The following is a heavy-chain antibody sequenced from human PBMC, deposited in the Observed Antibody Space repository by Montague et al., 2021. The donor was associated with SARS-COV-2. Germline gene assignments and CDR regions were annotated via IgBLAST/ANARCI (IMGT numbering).Heavy chain of an antibody. CDR2: ISWNSGRI. V-gene: IGHV3-9*01. Sequence: SLRLSCAASGFTFDDYAMHWVRQVPGKGLEWVSGISWNSGRIGHVDSVRGRFTISRDNAENSLYLQMNSLRAEDTALYFCAKGTTTGYFYGMDVWGQGTTVTVSS. D-gene: IGHD1-1*01. CDR1: GFTFDDYA. CDR3: AKGTTTGYFYGMDV. J-gene: IGHJ6*02.